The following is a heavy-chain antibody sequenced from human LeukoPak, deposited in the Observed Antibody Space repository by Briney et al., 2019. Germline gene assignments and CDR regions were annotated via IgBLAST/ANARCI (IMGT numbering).Heavy chain of an antibody. Sequence: SQTLSLTCAVSGGSISSGGYSWSWIRQPPGKGLEWIGYIYHSGSTYYNPSLKSRVTISVDRSKNQFSLKLSSVTAADTAVYYCARDPHIVATTTDAFDIWGQGTMVTVSS. CDR3: ARDPHIVATTTDAFDI. D-gene: IGHD5-12*01. CDR2: IYHSGST. V-gene: IGHV4-30-2*01. CDR1: GGSISSGGYS. J-gene: IGHJ3*02.